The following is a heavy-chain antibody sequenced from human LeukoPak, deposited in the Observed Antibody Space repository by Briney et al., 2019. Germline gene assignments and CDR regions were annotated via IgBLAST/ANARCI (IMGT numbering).Heavy chain of an antibody. CDR3: ARILRFLEWLLHHGIDP. CDR1: GGSISSSSYY. Sequence: PSETLSLTCTVSGGSISSSSYYWGWIRQPPGKGLEWIGSIYYSGSTYYNPSLKSRVTISVDTSKNQFSLKLSSVTAADTAVYYCARILRFLEWLLHHGIDPWGQGTLVTVSS. V-gene: IGHV4-39*07. D-gene: IGHD3-3*01. J-gene: IGHJ5*02. CDR2: IYYSGST.